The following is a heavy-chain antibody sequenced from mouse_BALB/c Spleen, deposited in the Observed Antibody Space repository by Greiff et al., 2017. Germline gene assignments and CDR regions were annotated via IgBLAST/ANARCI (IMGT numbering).Heavy chain of an antibody. V-gene: IGHV5-4*02. D-gene: IGHD2-2*01. CDR1: GFTFSDYY. CDR2: ISDGGSYT. Sequence: EVKVEESGGGLVKPGGSLKLSCAASGFTFSDYYMYWVRQTPEKRLEWVATISDGGSYTYYPDSVKGRFTISRDNAKNNLYLQMSSLKSEDTAMYYCARDRDGYDAWFAYWGQGTLVTVSA. J-gene: IGHJ3*01. CDR3: ARDRDGYDAWFAY.